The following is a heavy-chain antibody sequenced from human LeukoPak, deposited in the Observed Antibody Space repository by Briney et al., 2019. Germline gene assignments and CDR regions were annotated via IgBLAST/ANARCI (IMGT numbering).Heavy chain of an antibody. CDR3: AGKAVVGATVDY. Sequence: PSETLSLTCTVSGGSISSSSYYWGWIRQPPGKGLEWIGEINHSGSTNYNPSLKSRVTISVDTSKNQFSLKLSSVTAADTAVYYCAGKAVVGATVDYWGQGTLVTVSS. J-gene: IGHJ4*02. CDR1: GGSISSSSYY. V-gene: IGHV4-39*07. D-gene: IGHD1-26*01. CDR2: INHSGST.